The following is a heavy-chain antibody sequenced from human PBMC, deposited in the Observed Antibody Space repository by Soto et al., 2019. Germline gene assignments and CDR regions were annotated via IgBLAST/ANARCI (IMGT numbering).Heavy chain of an antibody. CDR3: ARGYIAAPDY. J-gene: IGHJ4*02. CDR2: IYYSGST. D-gene: IGHD6-13*01. Sequence: SETLSLTCTVSGGSISSYYWSWIRQPPGKGLEWIGYIYYSGSTNYNPSLKSRVTMSVDTSKNQFSLKLSSVTAADTAVYYCARGYIAAPDYWGQGTLVTVSS. CDR1: GGSISSYY. V-gene: IGHV4-59*01.